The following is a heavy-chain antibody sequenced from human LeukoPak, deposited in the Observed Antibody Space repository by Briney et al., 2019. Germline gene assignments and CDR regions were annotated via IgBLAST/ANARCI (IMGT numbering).Heavy chain of an antibody. V-gene: IGHV3-21*01. Sequence: KTGGSLRLSCEASGFTFSGYSMNWVRQAPGKGLEWVSSISSSSSYIYYVDSVKGRFTISRDNAKNSLYLQMNSLRAEDTAVYYCARRYCSGGSCYSGYDDAFDIWGQGTMVAVSS. CDR3: ARRYCSGGSCYSGYDDAFDI. CDR2: ISSSSSYI. CDR1: GFTFSGYS. D-gene: IGHD2-15*01. J-gene: IGHJ3*02.